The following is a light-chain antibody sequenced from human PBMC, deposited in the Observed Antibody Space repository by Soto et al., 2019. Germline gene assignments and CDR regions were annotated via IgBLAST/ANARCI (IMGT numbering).Light chain of an antibody. CDR1: QSVSSN. CDR3: QQYNNRPPL. J-gene: IGKJ1*01. CDR2: GAS. V-gene: IGKV3-15*01. Sequence: MVLTQSPATLSVSPGERATLSCRASQSVSSNLAWYQQKPGQTPRLLIHGASTRATGIPARFSGSGSGTEFTLTISSLQSEDFAVYYCQQYNNRPPLFGPGTKVDIK.